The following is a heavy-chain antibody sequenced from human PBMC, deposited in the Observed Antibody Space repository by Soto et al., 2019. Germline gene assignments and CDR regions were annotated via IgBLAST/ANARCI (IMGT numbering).Heavy chain of an antibody. Sequence: SLRLSCAASGFTFSSYAMSWVRQAPGKGLEWVSAISGSGGSTYYADSVKGRFTISRDNSKNTLYLQMNSLRAEDTAVYYCAKDIRTDYYDSSGYYPQGFDPWGQGTLVTVSS. D-gene: IGHD3-22*01. CDR3: AKDIRTDYYDSSGYYPQGFDP. J-gene: IGHJ5*02. V-gene: IGHV3-23*01. CDR2: ISGSGGST. CDR1: GFTFSSYA.